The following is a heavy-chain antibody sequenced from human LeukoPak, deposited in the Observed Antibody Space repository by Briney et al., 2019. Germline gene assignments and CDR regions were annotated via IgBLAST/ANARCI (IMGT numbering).Heavy chain of an antibody. CDR2: IIPILGIA. CDR3: AIPWTYRSGGSCSYNNWFDP. CDR1: GGTFSSYA. V-gene: IGHV1-69*04. J-gene: IGHJ5*02. Sequence: ASVKVSCKASGGTFSSYAISWVRQAPGQGLEWMGRIIPILGIANYAQKFQGRVTITADKSTSTAYMELSSLRSEDTAVYYCAIPWTYRSGGSCSYNNWFDPWGQGTLVTVSS. D-gene: IGHD2-15*01.